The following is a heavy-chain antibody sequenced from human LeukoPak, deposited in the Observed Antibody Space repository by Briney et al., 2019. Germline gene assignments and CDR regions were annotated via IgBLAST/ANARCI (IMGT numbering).Heavy chain of an antibody. D-gene: IGHD3-22*01. V-gene: IGHV3-20*04. J-gene: IGHJ4*02. CDR2: INWNGGST. Sequence: GGSLRLSCAASGFTFDDYGMSWVRQASGKGLEWVSGINWNGGSTGYADSVKGRFTISRDNAKNTLYLQMNSLRAEDTAVYYCVRGTIVDPGTDYWAREPWSPSPQ. CDR3: VRGTIVDPGTDY. CDR1: GFTFDDYG.